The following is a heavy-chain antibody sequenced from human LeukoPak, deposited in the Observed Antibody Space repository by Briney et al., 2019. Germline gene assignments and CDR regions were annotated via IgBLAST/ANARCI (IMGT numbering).Heavy chain of an antibody. Sequence: GGSLRLSCAASGFTFSSYSMNWVRQAPGKGLEWVSAISGSGGSTYYADSVKGRFTISRDNSKNTLYLQMNSLRAEDTAVYYCAKNPRWLQLTTPFDYWGQGTLVTVSS. CDR2: ISGSGGST. D-gene: IGHD5-12*01. CDR3: AKNPRWLQLTTPFDY. J-gene: IGHJ4*02. CDR1: GFTFSSYS. V-gene: IGHV3-23*01.